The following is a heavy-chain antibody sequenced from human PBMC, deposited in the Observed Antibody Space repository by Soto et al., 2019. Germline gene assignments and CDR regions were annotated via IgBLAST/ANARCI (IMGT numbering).Heavy chain of an antibody. CDR1: GFTFDDYT. D-gene: IGHD1-1*01. J-gene: IGHJ5*02. CDR3: AKERTRNDVAGWFDP. Sequence: GGSLRLSCAASGFTFDDYTMHWVRQAPGKGLEWVSLISWDGGSTYYADSVKGRFTISRDNSKNSLYLQMNSLRTEDTALYYCAKERTRNDVAGWFDPWGQGTLVTVSS. CDR2: ISWDGGST. V-gene: IGHV3-43*01.